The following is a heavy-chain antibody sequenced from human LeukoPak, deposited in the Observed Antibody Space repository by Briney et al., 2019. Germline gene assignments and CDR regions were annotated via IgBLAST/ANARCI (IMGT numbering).Heavy chain of an antibody. J-gene: IGHJ1*01. D-gene: IGHD6-13*01. CDR3: ARDSSSWYVSEH. V-gene: IGHV3-23*01. CDR1: GFTFSSYA. Sequence: QPGGSLRLSCAASGFTFSSYAMSWVRQAPGRGLEWVSAISGSGGSAYYADSVKGRFTISRDNSKNTLYRQMNSLRAEDTALYYCARDSSSWYVSEHWGQGTLVTVSS. CDR2: ISGSGGSA.